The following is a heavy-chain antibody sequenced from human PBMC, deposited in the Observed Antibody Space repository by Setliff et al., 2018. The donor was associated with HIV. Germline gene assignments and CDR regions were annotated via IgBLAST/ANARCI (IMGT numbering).Heavy chain of an antibody. Sequence: GGSLRLSCAASGFTFVNHDIEWVRQAPGKGLEWVSHIGTAGDTYYLDSVKGRFTISREDARNSGYLQMNSLRDDDTAVYFCARTAYYRDSSGYYSVAFDMWGQGTLVTRLL. CDR2: IGTAGDT. CDR1: GFTFVNHD. V-gene: IGHV3-13*01. CDR3: ARTAYYRDSSGYYSVAFDM. J-gene: IGHJ4*02. D-gene: IGHD3-22*01.